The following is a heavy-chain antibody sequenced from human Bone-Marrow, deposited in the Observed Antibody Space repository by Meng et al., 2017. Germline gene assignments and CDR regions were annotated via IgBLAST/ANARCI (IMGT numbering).Heavy chain of an antibody. J-gene: IGHJ6*02. D-gene: IGHD3-3*01. CDR3: ASAHTIFGVVTTLRWGMDV. Sequence: SVKVSCKASGYTFTSYYMHWVRQAPGQGLEWTGGIIPIFGTANYAQKFQGRVTITADKSTSTAYMELSSLRSEDTAVYYCASAHTIFGVVTTLRWGMDVWGQGTTVTVSS. V-gene: IGHV1-69*06. CDR2: IIPIFGTA. CDR1: GYTFTSYY.